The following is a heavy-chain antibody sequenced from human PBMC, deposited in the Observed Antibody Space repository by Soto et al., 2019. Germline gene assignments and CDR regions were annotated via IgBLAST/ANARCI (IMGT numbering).Heavy chain of an antibody. V-gene: IGHV3-74*03. Sequence: GGSLRLSCAASGFTFSSYWMHWVRQAPGEGLVWVSYIKPDGSRTKDADSVKGRFTISRDNARNTLYLRMNSLRAEDTAVYYCARDNNWSYDSWGRGTLVTAPQ. CDR3: ARDNNWSYDS. CDR1: GFTFSSYW. CDR2: IKPDGSRT. J-gene: IGHJ4*02. D-gene: IGHD1-1*01.